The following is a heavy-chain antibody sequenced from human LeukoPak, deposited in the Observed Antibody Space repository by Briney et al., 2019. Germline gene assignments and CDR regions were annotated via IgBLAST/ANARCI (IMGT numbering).Heavy chain of an antibody. CDR1: GGSISTSNYY. Sequence: SETLSLTCTVSGGSISTSNYYWGWIRQPPGKGLEWIGSIYYSGSTYYNPSLKSRVTISVDTSKNQFSLKLSSVTAADTAAYYCARHIKTGFGEPYYFDYWGQGTLVTVSS. D-gene: IGHD3-10*01. CDR3: ARHIKTGFGEPYYFDY. V-gene: IGHV4-39*01. CDR2: IYYSGST. J-gene: IGHJ4*02.